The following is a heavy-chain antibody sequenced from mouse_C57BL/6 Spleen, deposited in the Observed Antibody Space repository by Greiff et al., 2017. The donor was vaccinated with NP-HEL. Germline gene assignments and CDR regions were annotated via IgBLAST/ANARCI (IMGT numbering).Heavy chain of an antibody. Sequence: VQVVESGAELARPGASVKLSCKASGYTFTSYGISWVKQRTGQGLEWIGEIYPRSGNTYYNEKFKGKATLTADKSSSTAYMELRSLTSEDSAVYFCARENGNYGFAYWGQGTLVTVSA. D-gene: IGHD2-1*01. CDR3: ARENGNYGFAY. CDR2: IYPRSGNT. CDR1: GYTFTSYG. V-gene: IGHV1-81*01. J-gene: IGHJ3*01.